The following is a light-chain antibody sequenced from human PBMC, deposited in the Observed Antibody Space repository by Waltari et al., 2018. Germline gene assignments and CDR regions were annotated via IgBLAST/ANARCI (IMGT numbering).Light chain of an antibody. V-gene: IGKV1-9*01. CDR2: AAS. CDR1: QGISSF. Sequence: DIQLTQSPTFLSASVGDRVTITCRASQGISSFLAWYQQKPWKAPNLLIYAASTLQTGVPSRFSGSGPGTEFTLTISSLQPEDFATYYCQQLHNHPFTFGPGTTVDI. J-gene: IGKJ3*01. CDR3: QQLHNHPFT.